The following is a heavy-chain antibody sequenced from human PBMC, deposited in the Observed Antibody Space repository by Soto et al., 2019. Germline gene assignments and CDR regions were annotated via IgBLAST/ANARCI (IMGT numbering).Heavy chain of an antibody. V-gene: IGHV4-31*03. J-gene: IGHJ6*03. CDR2: MYYSGST. D-gene: IGHD3-10*01. Sequence: QVQLQESGPGLVKPSQTLSLTCTVSGGSISSGGYYWSWIRQHPGKGLEWIGYMYYSGSTYYNPSLNSRLTISVEPSKNQFSLKLSSVAAADTAVYYCARDGGGSGSLPYYYSIDVWGKGTTVTVSS. CDR3: ARDGGGSGSLPYYYSIDV. CDR1: GGSISSGGYY.